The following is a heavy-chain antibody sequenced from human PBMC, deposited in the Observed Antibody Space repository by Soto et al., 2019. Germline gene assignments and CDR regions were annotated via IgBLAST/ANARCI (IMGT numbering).Heavy chain of an antibody. J-gene: IGHJ4*02. V-gene: IGHV4-59*11. D-gene: IGHD2-21*01. CDR3: ARIPPGYFDY. CDR2: ISYTGST. CDR1: GDTISSHY. Sequence: PSETLSLTCTVSGDTISSHYWSWIRQPPGKGLEWIGYISYTGSTNYNPSLKSRVTMSLDTSKNHFSLSLTSVTAADTALYYCARIPPGYFDYWGQGLLVTVS.